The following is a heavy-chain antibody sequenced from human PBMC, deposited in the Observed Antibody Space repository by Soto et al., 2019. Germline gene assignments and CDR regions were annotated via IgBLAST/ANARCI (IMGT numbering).Heavy chain of an antibody. CDR1: GGSISSSNW. Sequence: VQLQESGPGLVKPSGTLSLTCAVSGGSISSSNWWSWVRQPPGKGLEWIGEIYHSGNTNYNPSLTRRVTMAVDKSRNQFSLKLSSVTAADTAVYYCARRWGEGRVDYWGQVTLVTVSS. CDR3: ARRWGEGRVDY. CDR2: IYHSGNT. J-gene: IGHJ4*02. V-gene: IGHV4-4*02. D-gene: IGHD3-10*01.